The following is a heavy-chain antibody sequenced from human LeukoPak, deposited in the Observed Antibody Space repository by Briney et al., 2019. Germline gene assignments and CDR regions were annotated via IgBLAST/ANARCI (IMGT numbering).Heavy chain of an antibody. V-gene: IGHV3-30*03. D-gene: IGHD2-2*01. CDR2: ISYDGSNK. J-gene: IGHJ4*02. Sequence: GGSLRLSCAASGFTFSSYGMHWVRQAPGKGLEWVAVISYDGSNKYYADSVKGRFTISRDNAKNSLYLQMTSLRAEDTAIYYCARRYCSTTNCYAFESWGQGALVTVSS. CDR3: ARRYCSTTNCYAFES. CDR1: GFTFSSYG.